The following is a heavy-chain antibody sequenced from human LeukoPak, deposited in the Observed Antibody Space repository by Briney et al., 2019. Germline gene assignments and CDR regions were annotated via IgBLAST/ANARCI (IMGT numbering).Heavy chain of an antibody. D-gene: IGHD4-11*01. CDR3: ARVDYHGPRAFDI. Sequence: GESLKISCKGSGYRFTSYWIGWVRQMPGKGLEWMGIIYPGESDTRYSPSFQGQVTISADKSISTAYLQWSSLKASDTAMYYCARVDYHGPRAFDIWGQGTMVTVSS. V-gene: IGHV5-51*01. CDR1: GYRFTSYW. J-gene: IGHJ3*02. CDR2: IYPGESDT.